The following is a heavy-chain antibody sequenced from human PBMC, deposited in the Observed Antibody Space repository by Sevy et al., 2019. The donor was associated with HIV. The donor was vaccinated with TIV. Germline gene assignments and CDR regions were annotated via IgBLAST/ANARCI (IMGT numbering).Heavy chain of an antibody. V-gene: IGHV4-59*01. CDR3: ASSYLAFCGGDCFSPYYFDS. CDR1: GGSISSYY. CDR2: IYSSGST. J-gene: IGHJ4*02. Sequence: SETLSLTCSVSGGSISSYYWNWIRQPPGKGLERIGYIYSSGSTNYNPSLKSRVTISVDISKYQFSRKLGSVTAADTAVYYCASSYLAFCGGDCFSPYYFDSWGQGTLVTVSA. D-gene: IGHD2-21*01.